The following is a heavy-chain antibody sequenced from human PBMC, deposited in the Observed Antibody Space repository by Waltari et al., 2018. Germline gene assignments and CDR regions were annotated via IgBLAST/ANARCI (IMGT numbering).Heavy chain of an antibody. CDR2: IGPHFEGP. D-gene: IGHD1-26*01. CDR3: AREWAGASGAFDN. Sequence: GDSVKVSCKASGYTLTGYHMHWVRQAPGQGLEWLGCIGPHFEGPTVAQQFQGRVSLTRDTSIAAAYMELYGLRSDDTAIYYCAREWAGASGAFDNWGQGTLVTVSS. V-gene: IGHV1-2*02. CDR1: GYTLTGYH. J-gene: IGHJ4*02.